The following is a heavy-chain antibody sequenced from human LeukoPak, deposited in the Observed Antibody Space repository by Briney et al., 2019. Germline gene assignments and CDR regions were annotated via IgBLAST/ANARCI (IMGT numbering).Heavy chain of an antibody. D-gene: IGHD2-2*02. CDR1: GYTFTSYG. V-gene: IGHV1-18*01. J-gene: IGHJ4*02. CDR2: ISAYNGNT. Sequence: GASVKVSCKASGYTFTSYGISWVRQAPGQGLEWMGWISAYNGNTNYAQKLQGRVTMTTDTSTSTAYMELRSLRSDDTAVYYCARDDCGSTSCYSGKTVDYWGQGTLVTVSS. CDR3: ARDDCGSTSCYSGKTVDY.